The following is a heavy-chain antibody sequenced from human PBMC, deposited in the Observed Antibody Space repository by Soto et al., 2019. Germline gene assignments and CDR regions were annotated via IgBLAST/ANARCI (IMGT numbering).Heavy chain of an antibody. J-gene: IGHJ3*02. Sequence: GGSLRLSCAASGFTFSSYSMNWVRQAPGKGLEWVSSISSSSSYIYYADSVKGRFTISRDNAKNSLYLQMNSLRAEGTAVYYCARDRGSGWESDAFDIWGQGTMVTVSS. CDR1: GFTFSSYS. D-gene: IGHD6-19*01. V-gene: IGHV3-21*01. CDR2: ISSSSSYI. CDR3: ARDRGSGWESDAFDI.